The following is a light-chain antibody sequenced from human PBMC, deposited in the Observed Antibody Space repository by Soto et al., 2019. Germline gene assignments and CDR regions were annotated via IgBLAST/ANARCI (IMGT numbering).Light chain of an antibody. J-gene: IGLJ1*01. Sequence: QSALTQPPSASGSPGQSVTISCTGTSSDVGGYNYVSWYQQHPGKAPKLMMYEVSKRPSGVPDRFSGSKSGNTASLTVSGLQAEDEADYYCSSYAGSTGVFGPGTKVTVL. CDR2: EVS. CDR3: SSYAGSTGV. V-gene: IGLV2-8*01. CDR1: SSDVGGYNY.